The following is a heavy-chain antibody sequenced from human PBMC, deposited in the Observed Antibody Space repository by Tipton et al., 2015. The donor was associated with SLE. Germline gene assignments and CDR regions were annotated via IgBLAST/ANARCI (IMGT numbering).Heavy chain of an antibody. Sequence: LRLSCAVYGGSFSGYYWSWIRQPPGKGLEWIGEINHSGSTNYNPSLKSQVTISVDTSKNQFSLKLSSVTAADTAVYYCARVGYPTTVTTSIDYWGQGTLVTVSS. D-gene: IGHD4-17*01. J-gene: IGHJ4*02. CDR1: GGSFSGYY. V-gene: IGHV4-34*01. CDR3: ARVGYPTTVTTSIDY. CDR2: INHSGST.